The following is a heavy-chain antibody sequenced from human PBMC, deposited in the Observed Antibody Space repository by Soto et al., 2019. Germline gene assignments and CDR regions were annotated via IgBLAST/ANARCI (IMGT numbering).Heavy chain of an antibody. CDR2: ISSRSSLI. V-gene: IGHV3-21*06. J-gene: IGHJ4*02. D-gene: IGHD6-19*01. CDR1: GFSFSSHS. CDR3: VRERGEYASGWYIDC. Sequence: GGSLRLSCAASGFSFSSHSFNWVRQAPGQGLEWVAYISSRSSLILYADSVRGRFVISRDNALNSLYLQMNSPRDEDTAMYYCVRERGEYASGWYIDCGGQGTPVIVPX.